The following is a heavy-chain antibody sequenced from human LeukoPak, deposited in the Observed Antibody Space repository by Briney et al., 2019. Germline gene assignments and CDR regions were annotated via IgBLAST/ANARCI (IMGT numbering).Heavy chain of an antibody. Sequence: PGGSLRLSCAASGFTFSSYGMHWVRQAPGKGLEWVAVVSYDGGNKYYADSVKGRFTISRDNSKNTLYLQMNSLRAEDTAVYYCAKDRGIVVVPAAIPWFDPWGQGTLVTVSS. CDR1: GFTFSSYG. CDR3: AKDRGIVVVPAAIPWFDP. CDR2: VSYDGGNK. V-gene: IGHV3-30*18. J-gene: IGHJ5*02. D-gene: IGHD2-2*01.